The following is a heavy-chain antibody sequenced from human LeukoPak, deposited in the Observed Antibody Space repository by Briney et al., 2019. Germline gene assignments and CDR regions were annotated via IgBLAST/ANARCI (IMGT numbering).Heavy chain of an antibody. CDR2: IYYSGST. CDR3: ARDRRDYSGSYSGNFDY. D-gene: IGHD1-26*01. V-gene: IGHV4-31*03. CDR1: GGSISSGGYY. Sequence: SQTLSLTCTVSGGSISSGGYYWSWIRQHPGKGLEWIGYIYYSGSTYYNPSLKSRVTISVDTSKNQFSLKLSSVTAADTAVYYCARDRRDYSGSYSGNFDYWGQGTLVTVSP. J-gene: IGHJ4*02.